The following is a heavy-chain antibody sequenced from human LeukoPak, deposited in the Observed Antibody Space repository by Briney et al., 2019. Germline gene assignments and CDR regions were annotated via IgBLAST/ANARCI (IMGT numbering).Heavy chain of an antibody. J-gene: IGHJ5*02. Sequence: GGSLRLSCAASGFTFRSYWMSWVRQAPGKGLEWVSAISGSGGSTYYADSVKGRFTISRDNSKNTLYLQMNSLRAEDTAVYYCAKVSYDSSGYYYVSWFDPWGQGTLVTVSS. CDR1: GFTFRSYW. V-gene: IGHV3-23*01. CDR3: AKVSYDSSGYYYVSWFDP. CDR2: ISGSGGST. D-gene: IGHD3-22*01.